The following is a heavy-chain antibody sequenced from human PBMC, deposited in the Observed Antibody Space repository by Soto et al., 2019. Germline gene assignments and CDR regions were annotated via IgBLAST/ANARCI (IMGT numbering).Heavy chain of an antibody. CDR2: FYDGGRT. Sequence: QVQLQESGPGLVKPSQTLSLTCTVSGGSISTVDYWWSWIRQSPDMGLDWIGHFYDGGRTYNNPSLESQVTMSVDTSKSQLSLTLSSVSAADTAVYYCARGPSGDKVDSWGQGTLVTVSS. D-gene: IGHD7-27*01. CDR1: GGSISTVDYW. CDR3: ARGPSGDKVDS. J-gene: IGHJ4*02. V-gene: IGHV4-30-4*01.